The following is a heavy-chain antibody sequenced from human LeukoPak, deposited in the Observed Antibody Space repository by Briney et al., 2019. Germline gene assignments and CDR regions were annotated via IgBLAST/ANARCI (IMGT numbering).Heavy chain of an antibody. D-gene: IGHD6-19*01. V-gene: IGHV3-7*03. CDR3: LTRSLVAVTGNYYMDV. J-gene: IGHJ6*03. CDR2: INQDGSGK. CDR1: GFTFSSFW. Sequence: PGGSLRLSCAASGFTFSSFWMSWVRQAPGKGLEWVANINQDGSGKYFVDSVKGRFTISRDNAKNSLYLQMNSLRAEDTAVYYCLTRSLVAVTGNYYMDVWGKGTTVTVSS.